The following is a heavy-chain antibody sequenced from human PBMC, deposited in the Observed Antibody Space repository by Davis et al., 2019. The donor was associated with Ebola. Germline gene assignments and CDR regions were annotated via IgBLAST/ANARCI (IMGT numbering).Heavy chain of an antibody. CDR1: GYSFTSYW. CDR2: IDPSDSYT. J-gene: IGHJ4*02. CDR3: ARVDCSSTSCPDDFDY. V-gene: IGHV5-10-1*04. Sequence: GESLKISCKGSGYSFTSYWISWVRQMPGKGLEWMGRIDPSDSYTNYSPSFQGQVTISADKSISTAYLQWSSLKASDTAMYYCARVDCSSTSCPDDFDYWGQGTLVTVSS. D-gene: IGHD2-2*01.